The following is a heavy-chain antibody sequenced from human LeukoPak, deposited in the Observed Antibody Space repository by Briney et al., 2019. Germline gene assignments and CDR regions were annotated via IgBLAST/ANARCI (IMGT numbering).Heavy chain of an antibody. CDR3: ARSGLDGDYAPPYFQH. CDR2: IKSKTDGGTT. D-gene: IGHD4-17*01. CDR1: GFTFSNYW. V-gene: IGHV3-15*01. Sequence: GGSLRLSCAASGFTFSNYWMSWVRQAPGKGLEWVGRIKSKTDGGTTDYAAPVKGRFTISRDDSKNTLYLQMNSLRAEDTAVYYCARSGLDGDYAPPYFQHWGQGTLVTVSS. J-gene: IGHJ1*01.